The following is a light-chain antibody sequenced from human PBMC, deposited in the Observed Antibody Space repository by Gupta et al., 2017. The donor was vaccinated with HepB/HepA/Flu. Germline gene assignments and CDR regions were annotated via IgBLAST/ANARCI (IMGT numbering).Light chain of an antibody. J-gene: IGKJ2*01. CDR1: QSVSSD. CDR2: GAY. V-gene: IGKV3-15*01. Sequence: EIVMTQSPATLSVSPGERATLSCRASQSVSSDLAWYQQKPGQAPRLLIYGAYTRATGIPARFSGSGSGTEFTLTISSLQSEDFAVYYCQQYHNWPPYTFGQGTKLEIK. CDR3: QQYHNWPPYT.